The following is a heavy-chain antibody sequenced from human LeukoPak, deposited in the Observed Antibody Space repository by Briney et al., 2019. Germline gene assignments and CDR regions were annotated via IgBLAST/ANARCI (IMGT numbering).Heavy chain of an antibody. V-gene: IGHV3-74*01. CDR2: ISPDGSTT. CDR3: ARDFNYYYDSSGYYPDAFDI. D-gene: IGHD3-22*01. Sequence: GGSLRLSCAASGFPFSRDSMHWVRQSPGKGLVWLSRISPDGSTTNYAGSVEGRFIISRDNAKNSLYLQMNSLRAEDTAVYYCARDFNYYYDSSGYYPDAFDIWGQGTMVTVSS. CDR1: GFPFSRDS. J-gene: IGHJ3*02.